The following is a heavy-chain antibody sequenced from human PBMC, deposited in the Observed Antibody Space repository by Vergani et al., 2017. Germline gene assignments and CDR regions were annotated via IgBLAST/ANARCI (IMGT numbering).Heavy chain of an antibody. CDR2: ISSSSSYI. J-gene: IGHJ6*02. V-gene: IGHV3-21*01. Sequence: EVQLVESGGGLVKPGGSLRLSCAASGFIFSTYNLNWVRQAPGKGLEWVSSISSSSSYIYYADSGKGRCTISRDNAKNSLYLQMNSLRAEDTAVYYCARGRRTTVGTWYYGMDVWSQGTTVTVSS. CDR3: ARGRRTTVGTWYYGMDV. CDR1: GFIFSTYN. D-gene: IGHD4-23*01.